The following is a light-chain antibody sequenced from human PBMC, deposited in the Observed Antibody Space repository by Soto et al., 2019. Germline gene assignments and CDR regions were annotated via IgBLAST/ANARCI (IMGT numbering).Light chain of an antibody. CDR3: QSYDRSNHVI. V-gene: IGLV6-57*03. CDR2: EDD. CDR1: SGNIASNY. Sequence: NFMLTQPHSVSESPGKTVTISCTRDSGNIASNYVQWYQQRPGSAPSTVIYEDDQRPSGVPDRFSGSIDSSSNSASLIIPGLKTEDEADSYCQSYDRSNHVIFGGGTQLTVL. J-gene: IGLJ2*01.